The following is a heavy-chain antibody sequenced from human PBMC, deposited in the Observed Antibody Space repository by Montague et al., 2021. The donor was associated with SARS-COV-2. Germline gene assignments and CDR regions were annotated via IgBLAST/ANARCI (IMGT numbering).Heavy chain of an antibody. V-gene: IGHV4-39*01. Sequence: SETLSLTCTVSGGSISSSSYYWGWIRQPPGKGLEWIGSIYYSGSTYYNPSLKSRVTISVDTSKNQFSLTLSSVTAADTAVYYCARQMTSWWELLYYFDYWGQGTLATVSS. CDR1: GGSISSSSYY. J-gene: IGHJ4*02. CDR2: IYYSGST. D-gene: IGHD1-26*01. CDR3: ARQMTSWWELLYYFDY.